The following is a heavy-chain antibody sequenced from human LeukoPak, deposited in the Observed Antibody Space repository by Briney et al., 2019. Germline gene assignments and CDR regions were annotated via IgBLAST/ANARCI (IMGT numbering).Heavy chain of an antibody. CDR1: GFTFSSYW. V-gene: IGHV3-74*01. J-gene: IGHJ4*02. D-gene: IGHD3-3*01. Sequence: GGSLRLSCAASGFTFSSYWMHWVRQAPGKGLVWVSRTNSDGSSTSYADSVKGRFTISRDNAKNTLYLQMNSLRAEDTAVYYCARVDAATRYYDFWSGYYTVSDYWGQGTLVTVSS. CDR2: TNSDGSST. CDR3: ARVDAATRYYDFWSGYYTVSDY.